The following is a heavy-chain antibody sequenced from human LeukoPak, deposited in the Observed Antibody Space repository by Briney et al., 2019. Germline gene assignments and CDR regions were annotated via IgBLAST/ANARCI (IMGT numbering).Heavy chain of an antibody. CDR1: GFTFSSYD. D-gene: IGHD6-13*01. J-gene: IGHJ3*02. V-gene: IGHV3-13*01. CDR3: ARGPPISSWYSSDAFDI. Sequence: GYLRLSCAASGFTFSSYDMHWVRQATGKGLEWVSAIGTAGDTYYPGSVKGRFTISRENAKNSLYLQMNSLRAGDTAVYYCARGPPISSWYSSDAFDIWGQGTMVTVSS. CDR2: IGTAGDT.